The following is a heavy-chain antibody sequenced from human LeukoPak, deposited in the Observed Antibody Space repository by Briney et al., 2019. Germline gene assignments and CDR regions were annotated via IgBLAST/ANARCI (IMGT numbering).Heavy chain of an antibody. CDR2: ISSSSSYI. CDR1: GFTFSNYN. J-gene: IGHJ4*02. V-gene: IGHV3-21*01. CDR3: ARDSPYGTAGY. D-gene: IGHD2-8*02. Sequence: GGSLRLSCAASGFTFSNYNMNWVRQAPGKGLEWVSSISSSSSYIYYADSVKSRFTISRDNTKNSLYLQMNSLRAEDTAVYYCARDSPYGTAGYWGQGTLVTVSS.